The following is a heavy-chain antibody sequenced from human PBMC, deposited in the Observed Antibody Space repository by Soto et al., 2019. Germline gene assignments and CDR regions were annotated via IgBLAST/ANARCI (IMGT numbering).Heavy chain of an antibody. CDR1: GGSISSGGYY. CDR2: IYYSGST. V-gene: IGHV4-30-4*01. CDR3: ARAVYYDSSGYYYFDY. J-gene: IGHJ4*02. Sequence: QVQLQESGPGLVKPSQTLSLTCTVSGGSISSGGYYWSWIRQPPGKGLEWIGYIYYSGSTYYNPSLKSRVTISVDTSKNQFSLKPSSVTAADTAVYYCARAVYYDSSGYYYFDYWGQGTLVTVSS. D-gene: IGHD3-22*01.